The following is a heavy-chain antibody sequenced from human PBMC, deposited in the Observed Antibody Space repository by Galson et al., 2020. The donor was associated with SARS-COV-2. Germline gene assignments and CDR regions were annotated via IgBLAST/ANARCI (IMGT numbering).Heavy chain of an antibody. CDR2: IYYTGST. V-gene: IGHV4-30-4*01. Sequence: SETLSLTCTVSGGSISSGDYYWSWVRQPPGKGLEWIGFIYYTGSTYYNPSLQSRVTISLDTSKNQFSLNLTSVTAADTAVFYCARNVLRYFDWVAYYYGMDVWGQGTTVTVSS. CDR1: GGSISSGDYY. D-gene: IGHD3-9*01. J-gene: IGHJ6*02. CDR3: ARNVLRYFDWVAYYYGMDV.